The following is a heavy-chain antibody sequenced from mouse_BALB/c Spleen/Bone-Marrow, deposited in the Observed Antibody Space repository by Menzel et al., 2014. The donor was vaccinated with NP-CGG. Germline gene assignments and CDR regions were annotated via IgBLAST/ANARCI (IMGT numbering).Heavy chain of an antibody. J-gene: IGHJ1*01. D-gene: IGHD1-2*01. CDR2: TDPANGNT. CDR1: GFNIKDTY. Sequence: EVQLQQSGAELVKPGASVKLSCTASGFNIKDTYMHWVKQRPEQGLEWTGRTDPANGNTKYDPKFQGKATITADTSSNTAYLQLSGLTSEDTAVYYCARGGTTATWYFDVWGAGTPVTVSS. CDR3: ARGGTTATWYFDV. V-gene: IGHV14-3*02.